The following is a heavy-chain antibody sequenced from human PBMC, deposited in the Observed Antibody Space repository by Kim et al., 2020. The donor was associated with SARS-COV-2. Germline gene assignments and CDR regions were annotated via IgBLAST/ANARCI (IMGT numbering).Heavy chain of an antibody. V-gene: IGHV3-15*01. J-gene: IGHJ3*02. Sequence: AAPVKGRFTISRDDSKNTLYLQMNSLKTEDTAVYYCTTDRFFSPAGAFDIWGQGTMVTVSS. D-gene: IGHD3-3*01. CDR3: TTDRFFSPAGAFDI.